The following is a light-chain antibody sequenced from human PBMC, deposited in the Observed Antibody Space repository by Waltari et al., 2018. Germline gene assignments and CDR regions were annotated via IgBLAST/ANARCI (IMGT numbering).Light chain of an antibody. CDR1: NSDVGPYNL. CDR3: CSYAGSSTYVL. CDR2: EGS. J-gene: IGLJ2*01. Sequence: QSALTQPASVSGSLGQPITISCTGANSDVGPYNLFSWYQQHPGKAPKLMIYEGSKRPSGVSNRFSGSQSGNTASLTISGLQAEDDGDYYCCSYAGSSTYVLFGGGTKLTVL. V-gene: IGLV2-23*01.